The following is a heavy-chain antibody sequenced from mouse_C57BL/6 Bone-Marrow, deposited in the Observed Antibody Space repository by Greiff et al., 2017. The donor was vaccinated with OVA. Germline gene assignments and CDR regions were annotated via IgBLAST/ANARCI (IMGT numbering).Heavy chain of an antibody. Sequence: EVHLVESGGGLVKPGGSLKLSCAASGFTFSSYTMSWVRQTPEKRLEWVATISGGGGNTYYPDSVKGRFTISRDNAKNTMYLQMSSLRSEDTALYYCARTAQASGFAYGGQGTLVTVSA. CDR2: ISGGGGNT. CDR1: GFTFSSYT. CDR3: ARTAQASGFAY. V-gene: IGHV5-9*01. D-gene: IGHD3-2*02. J-gene: IGHJ3*01.